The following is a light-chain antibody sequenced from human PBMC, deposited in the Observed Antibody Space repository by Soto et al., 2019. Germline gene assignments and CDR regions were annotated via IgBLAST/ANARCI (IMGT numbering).Light chain of an antibody. J-gene: IGLJ3*02. Sequence: QSVLTQSPSVSGAPRQSVNISCSGNNSNIGRNAVHWYQQLPGKAPKLLMYYNDMLPSGVSDRFSGSKSGTSASLAISGLQSEDEGDYYCATWDDRLTAWVFGGGTKLTVL. CDR1: NSNIGRNA. V-gene: IGLV1-36*01. CDR2: YND. CDR3: ATWDDRLTAWV.